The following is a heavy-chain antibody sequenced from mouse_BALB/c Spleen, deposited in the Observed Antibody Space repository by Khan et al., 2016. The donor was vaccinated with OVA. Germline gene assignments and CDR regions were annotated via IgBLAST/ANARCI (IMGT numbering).Heavy chain of an antibody. CDR1: GYSFTSYW. CDR2: IDPSASET. J-gene: IGHJ3*01. Sequence: QVQLPQPGPQLVRPGASVKMSCKASGYSFTSYWMHWVKQRPGQGLEWIGMIDPSASETRLNQKFKDKATLTVDKSSSTAYMQFSSPTSEDSAVDACARRRYGNYGFAYWGQGTLVTVSA. V-gene: IGHV1S127*01. D-gene: IGHD2-1*01. CDR3: ARRRYGNYGFAY.